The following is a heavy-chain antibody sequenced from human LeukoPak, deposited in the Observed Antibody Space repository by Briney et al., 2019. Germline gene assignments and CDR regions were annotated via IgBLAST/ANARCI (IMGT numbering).Heavy chain of an antibody. CDR1: GFIFSNYN. Sequence: GGSLRLSCAASGFIFSNYNMKCVRQPPGKGLECVSYISSSSGTIYYADSVKGRFTISGDNAKNSLVLQMNSLRAEDTGVYYCARALGYSYGYVVDYWGQGTLVTVSS. D-gene: IGHD5-18*01. CDR3: ARALGYSYGYVVDY. J-gene: IGHJ4*02. V-gene: IGHV3-48*01. CDR2: ISSSSGTI.